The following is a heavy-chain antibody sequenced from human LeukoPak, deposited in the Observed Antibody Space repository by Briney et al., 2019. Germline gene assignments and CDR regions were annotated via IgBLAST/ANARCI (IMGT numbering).Heavy chain of an antibody. CDR1: GGSFSGYY. V-gene: IGHV4-34*01. CDR2: INHSGGT. Sequence: SETLSLTCAVYGGSFSGYYWSWIRQPPGKGLEWIGEINHSGGTNYTPSLKSRVTMSLDTSKNQLSLKLTSVTAADTAVYYCARGSIAARLGNFWGQGTLVTVS. CDR3: ARGSIAARLGNF. J-gene: IGHJ4*02. D-gene: IGHD6-6*01.